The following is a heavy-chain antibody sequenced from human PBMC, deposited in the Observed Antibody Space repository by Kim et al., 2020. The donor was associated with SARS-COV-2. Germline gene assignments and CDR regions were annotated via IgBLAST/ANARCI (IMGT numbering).Heavy chain of an antibody. J-gene: IGHJ4*02. D-gene: IGHD3-22*01. CDR1: GGSISSGGYY. V-gene: IGHV4-31*03. CDR2: IYYSGST. Sequence: SETLSLTCTVSGGSISSGGYYWSWIRQHPGKGLEWIGYIYYSGSTYYNPSLKSRVTISVDTSKNQFSLKLSSVTAADTAVYYCARAPLGHYDSSGYYSSGGREDYWGQGTLVTVSS. CDR3: ARAPLGHYDSSGYYSSGGREDY.